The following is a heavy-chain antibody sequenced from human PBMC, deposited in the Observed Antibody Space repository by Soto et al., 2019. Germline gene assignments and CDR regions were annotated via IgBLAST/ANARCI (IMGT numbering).Heavy chain of an antibody. CDR1: GYTFTSYY. V-gene: IGHV1-46*01. D-gene: IGHD6-19*01. J-gene: IGHJ4*02. Sequence: WASVKVSCKASGYTFTSYYIHWVRQAPGQGLEWMGLINPGGGRTSCAQQLHGRVTMTRDTSTSTAYMELSSLRFEDTAVYYCARGLAVAYSPALLWGQGTLVTVSS. CDR3: ARGLAVAYSPALL. CDR2: INPGGGRT.